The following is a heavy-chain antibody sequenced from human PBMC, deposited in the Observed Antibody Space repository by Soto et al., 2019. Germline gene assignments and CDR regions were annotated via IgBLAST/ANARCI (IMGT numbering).Heavy chain of an antibody. CDR2: IYYTGNT. Sequence: QVQLQESGPGLVKPSQTLSLTCTVSGASISGGDYYWTWIRQPPGKGLEWIGSIYYTGNTYSNPSLESRLSISVDPSNNPFALRLTSVTAPDTAIYYCARAPYDSSTYYLDYWGQGTLVTVSS. V-gene: IGHV4-30-4*01. J-gene: IGHJ4*02. CDR1: GASISGGDYY. D-gene: IGHD3-22*01. CDR3: ARAPYDSSTYYLDY.